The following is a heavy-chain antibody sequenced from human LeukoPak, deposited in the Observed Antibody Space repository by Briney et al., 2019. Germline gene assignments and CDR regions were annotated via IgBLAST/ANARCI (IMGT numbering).Heavy chain of an antibody. Sequence: GGSLRLSCAASGFTFSSYNMNWVRQAPGKGLEWVSSITSGSSYIYYADSVNVRCTISRDTAKNSLYLPMTRLRAEDTAVYYCARVRMPLSGTGPNFYYYMDVWGKGTTVTVSS. CDR1: GFTFSSYN. V-gene: IGHV3-21*01. CDR3: ARVRMPLSGTGPNFYYYMDV. J-gene: IGHJ6*03. D-gene: IGHD1-20*01. CDR2: ITSGSSYI.